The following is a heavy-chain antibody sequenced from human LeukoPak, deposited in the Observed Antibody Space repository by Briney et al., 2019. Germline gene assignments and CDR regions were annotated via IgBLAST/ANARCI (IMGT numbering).Heavy chain of an antibody. D-gene: IGHD6-19*01. CDR2: ISAYNGNT. V-gene: IGHV1-18*01. CDR3: ARDLRGEAVAVDYYYGMDV. J-gene: IGHJ6*02. Sequence: ASVKVSCKASGYTFTSYGISWVRQAPGQGLEWMGWISAYNGNTNYAQKLQGRVTMTTDTSTSTAYMELRSLRSDDTAVYYCARDLRGEAVAVDYYYGMDVWGQGTTVTVSS. CDR1: GYTFTSYG.